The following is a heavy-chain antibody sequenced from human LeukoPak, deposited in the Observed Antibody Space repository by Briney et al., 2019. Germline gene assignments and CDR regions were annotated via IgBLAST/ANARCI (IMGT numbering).Heavy chain of an antibody. Sequence: GESLKIPCKGSAYTFSTSWIAWVRQIPGKGLGWMGIIFPLDSDTRYSPSLQGQVTISVDKSISTAYLQWSSLKTSDTAMYYCARLARDCSSTSCYLRVYFQHWGQGTLVTVSS. V-gene: IGHV5-51*01. CDR3: ARLARDCSSTSCYLRVYFQH. CDR2: IFPLDSDT. J-gene: IGHJ1*01. D-gene: IGHD2-2*01. CDR1: AYTFSTSW.